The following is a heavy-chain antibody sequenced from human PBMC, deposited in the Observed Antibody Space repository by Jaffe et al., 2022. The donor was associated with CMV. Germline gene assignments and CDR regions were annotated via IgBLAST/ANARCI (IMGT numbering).Heavy chain of an antibody. CDR2: ISSSSSYI. V-gene: IGHV3-21*01. CDR3: ARSVMITFGGVIVIPHNWFDP. Sequence: EVQLVESGGGLVKPGGSLRLSCAASGFTFSSYSMNWVRQAPGKGLEWVSSISSSSSYIYYADSVKGRFTISRDNAKNSLYLQMNSLRAEDTAVYYCARSVMITFGGVIVIPHNWFDPWGQGTLVTVSS. J-gene: IGHJ5*02. D-gene: IGHD3-16*02. CDR1: GFTFSSYS.